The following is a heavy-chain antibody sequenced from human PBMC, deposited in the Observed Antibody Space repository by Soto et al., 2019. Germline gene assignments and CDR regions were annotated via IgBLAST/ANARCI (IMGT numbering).Heavy chain of an antibody. J-gene: IGHJ3*02. CDR1: GFTFSAYA. V-gene: IGHV3-23*01. CDR2: ISDSGGAI. Sequence: GGSLRLSCAASGFTFSAYAMSWVRQAPGKGLEWVSVISDSGGAIYYADSVKGRFTISRDNAKNSLYLQMNSLRAEDTAVYYCARGYHYYDSSGYDKWDAFDIWGQGTMVTVSS. D-gene: IGHD3-22*01. CDR3: ARGYHYYDSSGYDKWDAFDI.